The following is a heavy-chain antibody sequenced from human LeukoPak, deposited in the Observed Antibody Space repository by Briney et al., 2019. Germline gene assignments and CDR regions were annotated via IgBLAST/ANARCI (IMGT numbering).Heavy chain of an antibody. CDR1: GGTFRNYV. CDR2: IIPMFGTA. V-gene: IGHV1-69*13. D-gene: IGHD3-3*02. Sequence: SVKVSCKASGGTFRNYVINWLRQAPGQGLEWMGGIIPMFGTANYTRRFQGRITIIADESTSTTYMELSSLKSEDTAVYYCARDLLADIYTKDSYFYIAVWGKGTTVTVSS. CDR3: ARDLLADIYTKDSYFYIAV. J-gene: IGHJ6*03.